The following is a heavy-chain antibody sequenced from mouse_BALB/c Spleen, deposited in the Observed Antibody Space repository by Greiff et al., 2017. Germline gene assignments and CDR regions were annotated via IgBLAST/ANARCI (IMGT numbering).Heavy chain of an antibody. V-gene: IGHV5-6-3*01. Sequence: EVQLVESGGGLVQPGGSLKLSCAASGFTFSSYGMSWVRQTPDKRLELVATINSNGGSTYYPDSVKGRFTISRDNAKNTLYLQMSSLKSEDTAMYYCARGAYGYDFDYWGQGTTLTVSS. CDR3: ARGAYGYDFDY. CDR2: INSNGGST. D-gene: IGHD2-2*01. CDR1: GFTFSSYG. J-gene: IGHJ2*01.